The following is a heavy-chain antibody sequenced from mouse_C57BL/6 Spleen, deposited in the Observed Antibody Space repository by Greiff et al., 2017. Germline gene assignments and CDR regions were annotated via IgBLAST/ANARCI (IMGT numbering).Heavy chain of an antibody. CDR2: INPNNGGT. CDR3: AREPKIYYDYDDAMDY. Sequence: VQLKQSGPELVKPGASVKIPCKASGYTFTDYNMDWVKQSHGKSLEWIGDINPNNGGTIYNQKFKGKATLTVDKSSSTAYMELRSLTSEDTAVYYCAREPKIYYDYDDAMDYWGQGTSVTVSS. V-gene: IGHV1-18*01. CDR1: GYTFTDYN. D-gene: IGHD2-4*01. J-gene: IGHJ4*01.